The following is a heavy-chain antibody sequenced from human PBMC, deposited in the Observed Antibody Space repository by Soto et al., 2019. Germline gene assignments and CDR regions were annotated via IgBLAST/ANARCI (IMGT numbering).Heavy chain of an antibody. J-gene: IGHJ3*02. CDR1: GFSLSTSGMC. Sequence: SGPTLVNPTQTLTLTCTFSGFSLSTSGMCVSWIRQPPGKALEWLALIDWHDDKYYSTSLKTRLTISKDTSKNQVFLTLTNMDPVNTATYYCARIQVGRYFDWQIQVGVFDIWGQGTMVTVSS. V-gene: IGHV2-70*01. CDR3: ARIQVGRYFDWQIQVGVFDI. CDR2: IDWHDDK. D-gene: IGHD3-9*01.